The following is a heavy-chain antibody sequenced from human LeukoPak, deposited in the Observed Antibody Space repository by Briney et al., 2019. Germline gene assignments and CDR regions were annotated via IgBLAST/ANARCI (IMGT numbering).Heavy chain of an antibody. CDR2: MNPNSGNT. Sequence: ASVKVSCKASGYTFTSYDINWVQQATGQGLEWMGWMNPNSGNTGYAQKFQGRVTMTRNTSISTAYMELSSLRSEDTAVYYCARASYDSSGYYPDYWGQGTLVTVSS. V-gene: IGHV1-8*01. CDR1: GYTFTSYD. D-gene: IGHD3-22*01. CDR3: ARASYDSSGYYPDY. J-gene: IGHJ4*02.